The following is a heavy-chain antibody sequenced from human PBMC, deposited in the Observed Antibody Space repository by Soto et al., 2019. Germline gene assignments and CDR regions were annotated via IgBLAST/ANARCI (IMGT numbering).Heavy chain of an antibody. CDR2: ISNNGGRT. D-gene: IGHD2-2*01. V-gene: IGHV3-23*01. J-gene: IGHJ4*01. Sequence: GGYLRLSCAASGFTFSTYAMAWIRQAPGKGLEWVSGISNNGGRTYYAASVKGRFTISRDNSKNTLYLQMNSLSPEDTAIYYCTKNHQATIPVSSDFWGHAPLVTV. CDR3: TKNHQATIPVSSDF. CDR1: GFTFSTYA.